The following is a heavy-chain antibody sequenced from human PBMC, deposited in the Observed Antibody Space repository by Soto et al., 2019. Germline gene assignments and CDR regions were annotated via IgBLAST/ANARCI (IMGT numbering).Heavy chain of an antibody. Sequence: HEHLVQSGAEVKRPGASLKVSCKASGYSFTGYYIHWVRQAPGQGLEWMGWINPDSGATNYAQNFQGRVTLTSDTSISTASIDLTSLTSDDTAGYYCARGDYGTCGYPFPYFDYWGQGTLVIVSS. CDR2: INPDSGAT. V-gene: IGHV1-2*02. D-gene: IGHD3-22*01. CDR3: ARGDYGTCGYPFPYFDY. J-gene: IGHJ4*02. CDR1: GYSFTGYY.